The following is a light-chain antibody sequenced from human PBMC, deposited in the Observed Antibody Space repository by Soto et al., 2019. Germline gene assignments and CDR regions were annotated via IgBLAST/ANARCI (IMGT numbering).Light chain of an antibody. CDR1: SSDVGGYDY. V-gene: IGLV2-8*01. CDR2: DVS. Sequence: QSALTQPPSASGSPGQSVAISCTGTSSDVGGYDYVSWYQQHPGKAPKLMIYDVSKRPSGVPDRFSGSKSGNTASLTVSGLQAEDEADYYCSSYADTYIVFGTG. J-gene: IGLJ1*01. CDR3: SSYADTYIV.